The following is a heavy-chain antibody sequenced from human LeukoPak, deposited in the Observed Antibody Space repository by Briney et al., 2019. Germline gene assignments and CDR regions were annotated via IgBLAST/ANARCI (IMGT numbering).Heavy chain of an antibody. D-gene: IGHD6-13*01. CDR3: AKGHESIAAAGFVFFDY. J-gene: IGHJ4*02. CDR1: GFTVRNNY. V-gene: IGHV3-66*01. CDR2: IYSGGST. Sequence: GGSLRLSCAASGFTVRNNYMSWVRQAPGKGLEWVSVIYSGGSTYYADSVKGRFTITRDNSKNTLYLQMNSLRAEDTAVYYCAKGHESIAAAGFVFFDYWGQGTLVTVSS.